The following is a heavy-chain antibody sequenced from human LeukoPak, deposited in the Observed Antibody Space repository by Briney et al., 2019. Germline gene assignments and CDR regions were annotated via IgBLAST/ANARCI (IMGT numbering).Heavy chain of an antibody. D-gene: IGHD6-19*01. CDR2: ISYDGSNK. J-gene: IGHJ4*02. CDR1: GFTLSSYA. CDR3: ARDRIAVAGTEGRVRYYFDY. V-gene: IGHV3-30*14. Sequence: PGRSLRLSCAASGFTLSSYAMHWVRQAPGKGLEWVAVISYDGSNKYYADSVKGRFIISRDNAKKSLYLKMNSLRVEDTAVYYCARDRIAVAGTEGRVRYYFDYWGQGTLVTVSS.